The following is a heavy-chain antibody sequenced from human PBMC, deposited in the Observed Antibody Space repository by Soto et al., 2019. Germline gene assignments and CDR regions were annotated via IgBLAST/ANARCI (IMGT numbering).Heavy chain of an antibody. CDR1: GGSISSGPYS. J-gene: IGHJ6*02. CDR3: AILGVYCSSTSCYGHDTMDV. Sequence: SETLSLTCTVPGGSISSGPYSWGWIRQPPGKGMEWIGTFYYSGSTNYNPSLESRVTISVATARNQFSRKVSSVTAADTAVYYCAILGVYCSSTSCYGHDTMDVWGQGSSVTVSS. D-gene: IGHD2-2*01. CDR2: FYYSGST. V-gene: IGHV4-39*01.